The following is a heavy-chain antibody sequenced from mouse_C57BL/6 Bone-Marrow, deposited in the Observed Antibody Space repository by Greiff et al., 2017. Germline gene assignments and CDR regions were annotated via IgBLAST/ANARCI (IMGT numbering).Heavy chain of an antibody. J-gene: IGHJ4*01. V-gene: IGHV5-16*01. D-gene: IGHD1-1*01. Sequence: EVMLVESEGGLVQPGSSMKLSCTASGFTISDYYLAYVRQVPEKGLEWVANINYDGSSPYYLASLKSRFIISRDNAKNILYLQMSSLKSEDTAKYYCARDTTTVGYAMDYWGQGTSVTVAS. CDR3: ARDTTTVGYAMDY. CDR1: GFTISDYY. CDR2: INYDGSSP.